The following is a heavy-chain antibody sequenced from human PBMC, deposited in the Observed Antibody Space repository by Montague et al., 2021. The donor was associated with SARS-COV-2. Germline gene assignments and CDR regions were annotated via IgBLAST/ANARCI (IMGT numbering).Heavy chain of an antibody. CDR2: IYHSGTT. V-gene: IGHV4-38-2*02. J-gene: IGHJ3*02. CDR3: VREKAGGLRNVFDI. Sequence: SETLSLTCTVSGFSIGSGDYWGWIRQPPGKGLEWIGSIYHSGTTXXNPSLQSRLTMSIDTFTNQFSLRLTSVTAADTAVFFCVREKAGGLRNVFDIWGQGTTVTVSS. CDR1: GFSIGSGDY.